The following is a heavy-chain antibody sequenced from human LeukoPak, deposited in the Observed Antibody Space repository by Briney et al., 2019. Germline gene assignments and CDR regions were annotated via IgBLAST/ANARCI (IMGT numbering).Heavy chain of an antibody. J-gene: IGHJ4*02. CDR3: ARDLGYGEFDY. V-gene: IGHV4-61*02. D-gene: IGHD4-17*01. CDR1: GGSISGSSYY. CDR2: IYTSGST. Sequence: SSETLSLTCTVSGGSISGSSYYWGWIRQPAGKGLEWIGRIYTSGSTNYNPSLKSRVTISVDTSKNQFSLKLSSVTTADTAVYYCARDLGYGEFDYWGQGTLVTVSS.